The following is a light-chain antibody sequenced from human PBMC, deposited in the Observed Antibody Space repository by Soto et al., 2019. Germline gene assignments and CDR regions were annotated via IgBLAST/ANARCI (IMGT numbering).Light chain of an antibody. CDR1: SSNIGSNT. V-gene: IGLV1-44*01. CDR2: TAG. J-gene: IGLJ1*01. Sequence: QSVLTQPLSVSASPGQRVTISCSGGSSNIGSNTVAWYQHLPGTAPPRLIFTAGQRPSGVPGRFSGSKSGTSASLAISGLQSEDEGDYYCSGWDNSLNGYVFGPGTKLTVL. CDR3: SGWDNSLNGYV.